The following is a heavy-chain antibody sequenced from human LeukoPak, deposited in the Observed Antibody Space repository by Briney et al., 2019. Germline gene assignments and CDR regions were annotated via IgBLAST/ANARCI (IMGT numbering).Heavy chain of an antibody. Sequence: PSETLSLTCAVSGYSISSGYYWGWIRRPPGKGLEWIGRVYHSGSTYYNPSLKSRVTISVDTSKTQFSLKLSSVTAADTAVYYCARHGNYYDTSQSDPWGQGTLVTVSS. V-gene: IGHV4-38-2*01. J-gene: IGHJ5*02. CDR2: VYHSGST. CDR3: ARHGNYYDTSQSDP. D-gene: IGHD3-22*01. CDR1: GYSISSGYY.